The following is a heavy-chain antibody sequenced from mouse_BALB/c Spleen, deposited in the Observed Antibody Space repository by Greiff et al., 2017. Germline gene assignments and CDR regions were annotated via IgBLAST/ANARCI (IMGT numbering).Heavy chain of an antibody. J-gene: IGHJ4*01. CDR3: ARSGDYRYYAMDY. CDR2: IYPGGGYT. CDR1: GYTFTNYW. Sequence: QVQLQQSGAELVRPGTSVKISCKASGYTFTNYWLGWVKQRPGHGLEWIGDIYPGGGYTNYNEKFKGKATLTADTSSSTAYMQLSSLTSEDSAVYFCARSGDYRYYAMDYWGQGTSVTVSS. D-gene: IGHD2-4*01. V-gene: IGHV1-63*02.